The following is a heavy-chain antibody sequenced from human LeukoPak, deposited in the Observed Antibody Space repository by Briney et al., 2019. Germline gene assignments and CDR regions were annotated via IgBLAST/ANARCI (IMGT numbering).Heavy chain of an antibody. CDR1: GFTFSSYW. CDR3: ARYCNIGSCFAFDI. V-gene: IGHV3-7*01. CDR2: IKQVGSEK. Sequence: GGSLGLSCAASGFTFSSYWVSWVRQAPGKGLEWVANIKQVGSEKYYVDPVRGRFTISRDNAKHSLYLQTNSLRAENTAVYYGARYCNIGSCFAFDIWGQGTMVTVSS. J-gene: IGHJ3*02. D-gene: IGHD2-15*01.